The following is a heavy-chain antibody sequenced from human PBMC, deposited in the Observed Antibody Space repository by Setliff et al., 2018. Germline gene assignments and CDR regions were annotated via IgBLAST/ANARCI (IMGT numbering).Heavy chain of an antibody. CDR2: IQKSGGT. CDR3: ASPRRDDLDTPFDAFDL. Sequence: KPSETLSLTCNVSGVSISSYYWSWIRQPPGKGLESIGYIQKSGGTNYNPALKSRVTISLDTSKNQYSLRLRSVTAADTAVYYCASPRRDDLDTPFDAFDLWGQGTKVTVSS. V-gene: IGHV4-59*08. J-gene: IGHJ3*01. D-gene: IGHD1-1*01. CDR1: GVSISSYY.